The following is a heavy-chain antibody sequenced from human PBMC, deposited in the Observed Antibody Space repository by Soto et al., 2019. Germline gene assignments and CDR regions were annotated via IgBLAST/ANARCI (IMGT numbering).Heavy chain of an antibody. J-gene: IGHJ3*02. CDR3: ARAPLRDAFDI. CDR2: IIPILGIA. Sequence: QVQLVQSGAEVKKPGSSVKVSCKASGGTFSSYTISWVRQAPGQGLEWMGRIIPILGIANYAQKFQGRVTITADKSTSAAYMELSSLRSEDTAVYYCARAPLRDAFDIWGQGTMVTVSS. V-gene: IGHV1-69*02. CDR1: GGTFSSYT.